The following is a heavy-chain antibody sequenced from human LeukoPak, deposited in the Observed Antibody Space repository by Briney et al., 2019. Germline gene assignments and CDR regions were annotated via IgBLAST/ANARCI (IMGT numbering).Heavy chain of an antibody. CDR3: ARRDHGDNGEEY. CDR1: GFSFSSYG. J-gene: IGHJ4*02. Sequence: GGSLRLSCAASGFSFSSYGMQWVRQAPGKGLERVAFIQYDGSNKYYAESVKGRFTISRDNAKNSLSLQMNSLRAEDTAVYYCARRDHGDNGEEYWGQGTLVTVSS. V-gene: IGHV3-30*02. D-gene: IGHD4-17*01. CDR2: IQYDGSNK.